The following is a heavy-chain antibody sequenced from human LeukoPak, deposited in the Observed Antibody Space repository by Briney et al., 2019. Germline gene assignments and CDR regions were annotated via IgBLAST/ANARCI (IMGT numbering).Heavy chain of an antibody. D-gene: IGHD5-18*01. CDR1: GFTFDDYT. Sequence: GGSLRLSCAASGFTFDDYTMHWVRQAPGKGLEWVSLFSWDGGSTYYADSVKGRFTISRDNSKDSLYLQMNSLRTEDTALYYCAKDLRRGYSYGFFDYWGQGTLVTVSS. CDR2: FSWDGGST. V-gene: IGHV3-43*01. CDR3: AKDLRRGYSYGFFDY. J-gene: IGHJ4*02.